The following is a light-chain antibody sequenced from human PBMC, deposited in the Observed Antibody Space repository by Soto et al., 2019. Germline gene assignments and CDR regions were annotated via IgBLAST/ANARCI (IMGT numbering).Light chain of an antibody. CDR2: AAS. Sequence: EILMTQSPATLSVSPGERATLSCRASQSVSSNLAWYQQKPGQAPRILIYAASTRATGIPDRFSGSGSGTDFTLTISRLEPEDFAVYYCQQYGSSPITFGQGTRLEIK. J-gene: IGKJ5*01. V-gene: IGKV3-20*01. CDR3: QQYGSSPIT. CDR1: QSVSSN.